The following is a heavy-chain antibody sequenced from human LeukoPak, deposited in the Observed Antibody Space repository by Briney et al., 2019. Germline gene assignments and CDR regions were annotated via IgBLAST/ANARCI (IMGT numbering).Heavy chain of an antibody. CDR1: GGSISSYY. D-gene: IGHD2-2*01. CDR3: ARDCSSTSCQGGDAFDI. Sequence: SETLSLTCTVSGGSISSYYWSWIRQPPGKGLEWIGRIYTSGSTNYNPSLKSRVTMSVDTSKNQFSLKLSSVTAADTAVYYCARDCSSTSCQGGDAFDIWGQGTMVTVSS. V-gene: IGHV4-4*07. J-gene: IGHJ3*02. CDR2: IYTSGST.